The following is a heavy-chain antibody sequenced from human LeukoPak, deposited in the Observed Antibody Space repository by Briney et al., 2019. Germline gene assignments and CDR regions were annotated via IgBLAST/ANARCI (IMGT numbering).Heavy chain of an antibody. J-gene: IGHJ4*02. Sequence: GESLRLSCAASGFTFSSYGMHWVRQAPGKGPEWVAVVSNDGRNKYYADSVKGRFTISRDDSKNTLYLQMNSLRAEDTAVYYCAKELHRTSFFDYWGQGTLVTVSS. CDR2: VSNDGRNK. V-gene: IGHV3-30*18. CDR3: AKELHRTSFFDY. D-gene: IGHD6-6*01. CDR1: GFTFSSYG.